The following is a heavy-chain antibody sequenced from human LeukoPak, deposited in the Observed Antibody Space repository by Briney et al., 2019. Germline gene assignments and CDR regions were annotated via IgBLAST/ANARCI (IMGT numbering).Heavy chain of an antibody. J-gene: IGHJ4*02. CDR2: INAGNGNT. Sequence: ASVKISCTASNYPFTSYAVHWVRRAPGQRLEWMGWINAGNGNTKYSQKFRGRVTITRDTSASTAYMELSSLRSEDTAVYYCARDIYEYYDSSGYYPVFDYWGQGTLVTVSS. V-gene: IGHV1-3*01. CDR3: ARDIYEYYDSSGYYPVFDY. CDR1: NYPFTSYA. D-gene: IGHD3-22*01.